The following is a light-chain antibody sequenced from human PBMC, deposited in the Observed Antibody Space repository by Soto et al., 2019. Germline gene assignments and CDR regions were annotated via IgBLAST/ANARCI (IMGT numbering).Light chain of an antibody. V-gene: IGKV3-11*01. CDR3: QQRTIWPT. J-gene: IGKJ4*01. CDR1: QSVTSS. Sequence: EIVLTQPPATLSLAPGDRATLSCRASQSVTSSLAWFQQKPGQAPRLLIYDVSRRATAIPARFSGSGSGTDFTLTISSLEPEDLAVYYCQQRTIWPTFGGGTKVEIK. CDR2: DVS.